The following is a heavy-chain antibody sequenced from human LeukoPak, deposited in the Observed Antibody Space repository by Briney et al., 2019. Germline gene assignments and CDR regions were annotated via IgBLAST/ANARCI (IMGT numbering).Heavy chain of an antibody. V-gene: IGHV1-69*13. CDR3: ARDTRGIAAAGTGLDY. J-gene: IGHJ4*02. D-gene: IGHD6-13*01. Sequence: ASVKVSCKASGYTFTSYGISWVRQAPGQGLEWMGGIIPIFGTANYAQKFQGRVTITADESTSTAYMELSSLRSEDTAVYYCARDTRGIAAAGTGLDYWGQGTLVTVSS. CDR1: GYTFTSYG. CDR2: IIPIFGTA.